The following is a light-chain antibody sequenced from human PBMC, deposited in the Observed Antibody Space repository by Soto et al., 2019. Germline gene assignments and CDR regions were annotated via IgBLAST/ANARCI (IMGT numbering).Light chain of an antibody. V-gene: IGKV3-15*01. CDR2: GAS. CDR1: QSISSD. J-gene: IGKJ1*01. CDR3: QQYSDWPWT. Sequence: EIVMTQSPATLSVSPGERATLSCRASQSISSDLDWYQQKPGQAPRLLIYGASTRATGIPARFSGSGSGTDFTLTISSLQSEDSAVYYCQQYSDWPWTFGKGTKVDIK.